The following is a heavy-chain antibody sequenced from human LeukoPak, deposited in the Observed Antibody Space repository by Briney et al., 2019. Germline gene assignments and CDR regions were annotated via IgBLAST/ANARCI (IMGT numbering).Heavy chain of an antibody. CDR1: GFTFGDYA. J-gene: IGHJ6*02. CDR3: TRGSPGYYYGMDV. V-gene: IGHV3-49*04. Sequence: PGGSLRLSCTASGFTFGDYAMCWVRQAPGKGLEWVGFIRSKAYGGTTEYAASVKGRFTISRDDSKSIAYLQMNSLKTEDTAVYYCTRGSPGYYYGMDVWGQGTTVTVSS. CDR2: IRSKAYGGTT.